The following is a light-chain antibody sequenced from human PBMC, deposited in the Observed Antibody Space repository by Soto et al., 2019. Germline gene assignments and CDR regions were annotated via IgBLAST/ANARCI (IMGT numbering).Light chain of an antibody. CDR2: DVS. CDR3: SSYTSTSTLA. J-gene: IGLJ2*01. Sequence: QTVVTQPASVSGSPGQSITISCTGTSSDVGGYNYVSWYQQHPGKAPKVMIYDVSNRPSGVSNRFSGSKSGNTASLTISGLQAEDEADYYCSSYTSTSTLAFGGGTKLTVL. CDR1: SSDVGGYNY. V-gene: IGLV2-14*03.